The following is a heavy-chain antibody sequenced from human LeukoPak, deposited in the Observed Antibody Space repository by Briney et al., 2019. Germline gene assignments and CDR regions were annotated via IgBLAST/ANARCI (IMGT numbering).Heavy chain of an antibody. D-gene: IGHD3-10*01. Sequence: GGSLRLSRAASGFTFSSYGMHWVRQAPGKGLEWVAVISYDGSNKYYADSVKGRFTISRDNSKNTLYLQMNSLRAEDTAVYYCAKDTRGSESIDYWGQGTLVTVSS. J-gene: IGHJ4*02. CDR3: AKDTRGSESIDY. CDR2: ISYDGSNK. V-gene: IGHV3-30*18. CDR1: GFTFSSYG.